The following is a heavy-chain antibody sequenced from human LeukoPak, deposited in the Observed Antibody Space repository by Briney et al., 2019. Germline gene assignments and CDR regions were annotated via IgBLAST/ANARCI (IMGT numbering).Heavy chain of an antibody. J-gene: IGHJ4*02. Sequence: EASVKVSCEASGGTFSSYAISWVRQAPGQGLEWMGGIIPIFGTANYAQKFQGRVTITTDESTSTAYMELSSLRSDDTAVYYCARYYCSGGSCYSDCWGQGTLVTVSS. CDR1: GGTFSSYA. V-gene: IGHV1-69*05. CDR2: IIPIFGTA. CDR3: ARYYCSGGSCYSDC. D-gene: IGHD2-15*01.